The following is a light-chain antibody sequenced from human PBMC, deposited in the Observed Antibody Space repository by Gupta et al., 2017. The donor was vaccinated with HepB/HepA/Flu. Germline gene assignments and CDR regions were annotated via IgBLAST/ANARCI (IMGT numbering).Light chain of an antibody. Sequence: IVVTQSPASLSDSPAERATLSCRASQSISSNLAWYQQKPGQAPRLLMYEASIRATGIPARFSGSGSGTEFTLTISSLQSEDFAVYYCQQYHNWPPWTFGQGTKVEIK. CDR1: QSISSN. V-gene: IGKV3-15*01. CDR2: EAS. CDR3: QQYHNWPPWT. J-gene: IGKJ1*01.